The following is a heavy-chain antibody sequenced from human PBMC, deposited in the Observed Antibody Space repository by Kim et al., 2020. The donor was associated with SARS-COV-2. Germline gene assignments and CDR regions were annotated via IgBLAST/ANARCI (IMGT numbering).Heavy chain of an antibody. CDR3: ARLIVVVPGVYYYYYGMDV. CDR2: IDPSDSYT. J-gene: IGHJ6*02. D-gene: IGHD2-2*01. V-gene: IGHV5-10-1*01. CDR1: GYSFTSYW. Sequence: GESLKISCKGSGYSFTSYWISWVRQMPGKGLEWMGRIDPSDSYTNYSPSFQGHVTISADKSISTAYLQWSSLKASDTAMYYCARLIVVVPGVYYYYYGMDVWGQGTTVTVSS.